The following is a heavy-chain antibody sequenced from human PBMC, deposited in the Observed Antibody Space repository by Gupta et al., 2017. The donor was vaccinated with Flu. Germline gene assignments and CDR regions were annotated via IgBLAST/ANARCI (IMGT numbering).Heavy chain of an antibody. CDR1: GYTFTSYD. V-gene: IGHV1-8*01. CDR2: MNPNSGNT. J-gene: IGHJ6*02. D-gene: IGHD2-2*01. CDR3: ARGRDVVVPAAIPPSTLYYYGMDV. Sequence: QVQLVQSGAEVKKPGASVKVSCKASGYTFTSYDINWVRPATGQGLEWMGWMNPNSGNTGYAQKFQGRVTMTRNTSISTAYMELSSLRSEDTAVYYCARGRDVVVPAAIPPSTLYYYGMDVWGQGTTVTVSS.